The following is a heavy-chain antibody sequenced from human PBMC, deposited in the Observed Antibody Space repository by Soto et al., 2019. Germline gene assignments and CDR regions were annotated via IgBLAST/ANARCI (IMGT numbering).Heavy chain of an antibody. CDR2: ISHRGST. CDR3: ARSGYSGLDSYYYYGLDV. V-gene: IGHV4-59*12. CDR1: GGSISSYY. J-gene: IGHJ6*02. D-gene: IGHD5-12*01. Sequence: SETLSLTCTVSGGSISSYYWSWIRQPPGKGLEWIGYISHRGSTYYNPSLDSRVTISIDRSKNQFSLNLGSVTAADTAVYYCARSGYSGLDSYYYYGLDVWGQGTTVTVSS.